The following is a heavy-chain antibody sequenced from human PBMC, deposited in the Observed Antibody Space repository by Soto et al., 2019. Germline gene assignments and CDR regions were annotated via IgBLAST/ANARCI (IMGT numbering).Heavy chain of an antibody. CDR2: MIPGSGNT. Sequence: ASVKVSCKASGYTFTNYEISWVRQATGQGLEWMGWMIPGSGNTGYAHKFQDRVTMTRNISISTAYMGLSRLGSDDTAVYYCATDRGLYGRIAAAGVVYPWGQGTLVTVSS. CDR1: GYTFTNYE. CDR3: ATDRGLYGRIAAAGVVYP. J-gene: IGHJ5*02. V-gene: IGHV1-8*01. D-gene: IGHD6-13*01.